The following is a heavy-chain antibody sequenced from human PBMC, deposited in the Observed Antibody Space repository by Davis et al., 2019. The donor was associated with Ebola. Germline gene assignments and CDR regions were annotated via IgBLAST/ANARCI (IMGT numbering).Heavy chain of an antibody. J-gene: IGHJ5*02. V-gene: IGHV3-7*01. D-gene: IGHD2-2*01. CDR2: IKQDESQK. Sequence: PGGSLRLSCVGSGYTFSRDWMTWDRQAPGKGLEWVANIKQDESQKYYVDSVKGRFTISRDNAKNSLYLQMSSLRAEDTAVYYCGRDGVPAAVDLWGQGTLVTVSS. CDR1: GYTFSRDW. CDR3: GRDGVPAAVDL.